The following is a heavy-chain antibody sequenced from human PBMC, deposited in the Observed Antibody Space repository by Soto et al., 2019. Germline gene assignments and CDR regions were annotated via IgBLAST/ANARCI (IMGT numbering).Heavy chain of an antibody. V-gene: IGHV4-39*01. J-gene: IGHJ6*02. CDR2: IDYSGST. Sequence: PSETLSLTCTVSGGSISSSSYYWVWIRQPPGKGLEWIGSIDYSGSTYYNPTLKSRVTISVDTSKNQFSLKLRSVTSADTAVYYCARHAIFGPSMDVWGQGTTVTVSS. CDR3: ARHAIFGPSMDV. CDR1: GGSISSSSYY. D-gene: IGHD3-3*01.